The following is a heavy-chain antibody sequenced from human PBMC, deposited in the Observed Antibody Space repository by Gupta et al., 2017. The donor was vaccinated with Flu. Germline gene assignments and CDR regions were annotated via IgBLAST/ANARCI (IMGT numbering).Heavy chain of an antibody. J-gene: IGHJ5*02. CDR2: ISRSGDT. Sequence: EVQLVEPGGGLVHPGGSLRLSCAASGFIFTTYDFSWVRLAPGKGRRWNSNISRSGDTYYTDAVKGRFTISRDNAKNIVYLQMNRLRGEDTAIYYCARGHWDAWGQGTQVSGSS. V-gene: IGHV3-48*03. CDR3: ARGHWDA. CDR1: GFIFTTYD.